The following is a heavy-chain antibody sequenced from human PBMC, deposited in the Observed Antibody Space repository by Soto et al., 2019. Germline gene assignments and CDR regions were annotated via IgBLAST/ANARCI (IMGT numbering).Heavy chain of an antibody. CDR2: IIPIFGTA. D-gene: IGHD3-22*01. J-gene: IGHJ6*02. CDR3: ARDRVGYDSSGYWDYYYGMDV. CDR1: GGTFSSYA. Sequence: SVKVSCKASGGTFSSYAISWVRQAPGQGLEWMGGIIPIFGTANYAQKFQGRVTITADESTSTAYMELSSLRSEDTAVYYCARDRVGYDSSGYWDYYYGMDVWGQGTTVTVSS. V-gene: IGHV1-69*13.